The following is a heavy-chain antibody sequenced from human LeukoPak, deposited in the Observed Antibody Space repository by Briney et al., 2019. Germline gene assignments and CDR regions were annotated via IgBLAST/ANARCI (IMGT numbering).Heavy chain of an antibody. J-gene: IGHJ3*02. CDR1: GFSFSNYG. Sequence: GGSLRLSCAASGFSFSNYGMHWVRQAPGKGLEWVAFIRFDGTDEFYADSVKGRFTISRDNSKNTLYLQMNSLRAEDTAVYYCAKCWKHYYDSSGYLYDAFDIWGQGTMVTVSS. CDR2: IRFDGTDE. V-gene: IGHV3-30*02. CDR3: AKCWKHYYDSSGYLYDAFDI. D-gene: IGHD3-22*01.